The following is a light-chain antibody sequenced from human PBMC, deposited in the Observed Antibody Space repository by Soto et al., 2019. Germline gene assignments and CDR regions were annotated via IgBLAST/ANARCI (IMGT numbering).Light chain of an antibody. V-gene: IGKV1-9*01. CDR3: HQLESYPST. J-gene: IGKJ4*01. CDR1: KDINSF. Sequence: IQLTESPSSLSASVGHSVTITCRASKDINSFLAWYKRKPGKXPXPRIYAASTLPSGVPSRFSGSGSGTDSTLTISSLQPEDFATYYCHQLESYPSTFGGGTKV. CDR2: AAS.